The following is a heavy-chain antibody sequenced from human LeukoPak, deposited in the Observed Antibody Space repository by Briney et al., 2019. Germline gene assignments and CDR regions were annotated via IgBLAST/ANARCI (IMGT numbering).Heavy chain of an antibody. Sequence: SETLSPTAAVNGGSLMVTNWGWFPRPPGRGLEWIGEINHSGSTNYNPSLKSRVTISVDTSKNQFSLKLSSVTAADTAVYYCARVGGKVDYWGQGTLVTVSS. D-gene: IGHD4-23*01. CDR1: GGSLMVTN. CDR3: ARVGGKVDY. CDR2: INHSGST. V-gene: IGHV4-34*01. J-gene: IGHJ4*02.